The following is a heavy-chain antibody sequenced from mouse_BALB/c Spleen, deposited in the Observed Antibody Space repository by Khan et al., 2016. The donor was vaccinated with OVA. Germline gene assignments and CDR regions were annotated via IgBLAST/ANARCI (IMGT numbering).Heavy chain of an antibody. Sequence: MQLKQSGAELVKPGASVKLSCKASGYTFTSYDMNWVRQRPEQGLEWIGWIFPGDGGTTYNEKFKGKATLTTDKSSSTAYMQLSSLTSEDSAVXCCARGGYGGFAYWGQGTLVTVSA. J-gene: IGHJ3*01. CDR2: IFPGDGGT. CDR3: ARGGYGGFAY. V-gene: IGHV1-85*01. D-gene: IGHD2-14*01. CDR1: GYTFTSYD.